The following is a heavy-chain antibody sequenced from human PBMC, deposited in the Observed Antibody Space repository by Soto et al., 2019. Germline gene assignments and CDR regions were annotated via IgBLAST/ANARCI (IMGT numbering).Heavy chain of an antibody. D-gene: IGHD3-10*01. V-gene: IGHV2-5*02. CDR1: GFSLSTSGVG. Sequence: QITLKESGPTLVKPTQTLTLTCTFSGFSLSTSGVGVGWIRQPPGKALEWLALIYWDDDKRYSPSLKSRLTITMDTPKNQVVITMTNMDPVDTATYYCAHRVGSNPFRYWGQGTLVTVSS. J-gene: IGHJ4*02. CDR3: AHRVGSNPFRY. CDR2: IYWDDDK.